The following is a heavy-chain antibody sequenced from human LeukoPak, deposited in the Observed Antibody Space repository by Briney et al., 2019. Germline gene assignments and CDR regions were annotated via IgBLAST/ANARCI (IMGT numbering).Heavy chain of an antibody. Sequence: PGGSLRLSCAASGFTFSSYEMNWVRQAPGKGLEWVSYISSSGSTIYYADSVKGRFTISRDNAKNSLYLQMNSLRAEDTAVYYCARDGPRRDYDSSGYSWGQGTMVTVSS. J-gene: IGHJ3*01. D-gene: IGHD3-22*01. CDR3: ARDGPRRDYDSSGYS. CDR2: ISSSGSTI. CDR1: GFTFSSYE. V-gene: IGHV3-48*03.